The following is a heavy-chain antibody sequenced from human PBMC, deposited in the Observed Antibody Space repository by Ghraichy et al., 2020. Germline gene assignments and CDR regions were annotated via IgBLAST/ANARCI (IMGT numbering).Heavy chain of an antibody. V-gene: IGHV3-23*01. CDR2: LSGSGGTT. D-gene: IGHD5-12*01. CDR3: AKTSGYENYYGMDV. J-gene: IGHJ6*02. Sequence: GGSLRLSCAASGFSFSDYAMSWVRQAPGKGLEWVSGLSGSGGTTDYADSVKGRFTISRDNSKNTLYLQMNSLTAEDTAVYYCAKTSGYENYYGMDVWGQGTTVTVSS. CDR1: GFSFSDYA.